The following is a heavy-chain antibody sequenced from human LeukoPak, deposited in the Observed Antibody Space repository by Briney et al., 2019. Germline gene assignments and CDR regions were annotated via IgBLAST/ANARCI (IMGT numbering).Heavy chain of an antibody. CDR2: IKQDGSEK. J-gene: IGHJ1*01. CDR3: ARALWWELHVYFQH. Sequence: GGSLRLSCAASGFTFSSYWMSWVRQTPGKGLEWVANIKQDGSEKYYVDSVKGRFTISRDNAKNSLYLQMNSLRAEDTAVYYCARALWWELHVYFQHWGQGTLVTVSS. D-gene: IGHD1-26*01. V-gene: IGHV3-7*01. CDR1: GFTFSSYW.